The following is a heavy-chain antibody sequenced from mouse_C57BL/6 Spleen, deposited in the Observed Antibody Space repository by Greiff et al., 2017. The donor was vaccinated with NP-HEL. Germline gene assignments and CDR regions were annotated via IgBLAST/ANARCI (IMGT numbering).Heavy chain of an antibody. Sequence: VQLKESGPELVKPGASVKISCKTSGYSFTGYYMNWVKQSPEKSLEWIGQINPSTGGTTYNQKFKAKATLTVDKSSSTAYMQLTSLTSEDSAVYDCAGDDYDPAWFAYGGQGTRVTVSA. CDR1: GYSFTGYY. J-gene: IGHJ3*01. CDR3: AGDDYDPAWFAY. V-gene: IGHV1-42*01. CDR2: INPSTGGT. D-gene: IGHD2-4*01.